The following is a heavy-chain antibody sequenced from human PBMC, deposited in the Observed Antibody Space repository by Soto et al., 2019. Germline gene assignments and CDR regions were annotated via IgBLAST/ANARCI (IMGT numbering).Heavy chain of an antibody. Sequence: ALRLSCAASGFTLSSYAMHWVRQAPGKGLEWVAVISYDGSNKYYADSVKGRFTISRDNSKNTLYLQMNSLRAEDTAVYYCARAYCSGGSCYRDYFDYWAQGTLVTVSS. CDR1: GFTLSSYA. CDR2: ISYDGSNK. V-gene: IGHV3-30-3*01. CDR3: ARAYCSGGSCYRDYFDY. J-gene: IGHJ4*02. D-gene: IGHD2-15*01.